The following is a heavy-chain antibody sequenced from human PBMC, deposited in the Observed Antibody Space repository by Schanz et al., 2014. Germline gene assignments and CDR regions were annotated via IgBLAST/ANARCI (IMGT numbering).Heavy chain of an antibody. Sequence: QVQLVESGGGVVQPGGSLRLSCTVSGFTFRTYAVHWVRQAPGMGLEWVAAISHDGSKEFYIDSVKGRFTISRDNSKNTLYLQMSRLRNEDTAIYYCAKYRYSVFDFDYWGQGTLVTVSS. CDR1: GFTFRTYA. J-gene: IGHJ4*02. V-gene: IGHV3-30*18. D-gene: IGHD3-16*02. CDR2: ISHDGSKE. CDR3: AKYRYSVFDFDY.